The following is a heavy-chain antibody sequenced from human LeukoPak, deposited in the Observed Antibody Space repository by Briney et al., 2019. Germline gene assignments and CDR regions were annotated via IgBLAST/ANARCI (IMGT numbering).Heavy chain of an antibody. CDR1: GGSISNYY. CDR3: ARDPGIAAAGPMY. Sequence: SETLSLTCTVSGGSISNYYWSWIRQPPGKGLEWIGCIYYSGSTNYNPSLKSRVTISVDTSKNQFSLKLSSVTAADTAVYYCARDPGIAAAGPMYWGQGTLVTVSS. CDR2: IYYSGST. V-gene: IGHV4-59*01. J-gene: IGHJ4*02. D-gene: IGHD6-13*01.